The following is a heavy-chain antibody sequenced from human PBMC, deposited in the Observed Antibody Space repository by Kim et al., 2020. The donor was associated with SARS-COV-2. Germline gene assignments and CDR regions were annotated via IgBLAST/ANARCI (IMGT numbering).Heavy chain of an antibody. J-gene: IGHJ4*02. D-gene: IGHD1-1*01. CDR3: ARQGANLERYFDY. Sequence: SETLSLTCTVSGGSISSSSYYWGWIRQPPGKGLEWIGSIYYSGSTYYNPSLKSRVTISVDTSKNQFSLKLSSVTAADTAVYYCARQGANLERYFDYWGQGTLVTVSS. CDR2: IYYSGST. V-gene: IGHV4-39*01. CDR1: GGSISSSSYY.